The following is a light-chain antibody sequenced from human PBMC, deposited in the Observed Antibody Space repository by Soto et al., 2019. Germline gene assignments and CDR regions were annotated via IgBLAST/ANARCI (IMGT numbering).Light chain of an antibody. Sequence: QSALTQPASVSGSPGQSITISCTGTSSDVGGYNYVSWYQQHPGKAPKLMIYDVSNRPSGVSNRFSGSKSGNTASLTISGCQAEDVADYYCCSDTSSSTLLYVFGTGTNLTVL. V-gene: IGLV2-14*01. CDR1: SSDVGGYNY. CDR3: CSDTSSSTLLYV. J-gene: IGLJ1*01. CDR2: DVS.